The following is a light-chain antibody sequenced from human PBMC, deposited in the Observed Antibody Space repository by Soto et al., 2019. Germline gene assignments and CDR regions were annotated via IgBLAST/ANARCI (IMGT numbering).Light chain of an antibody. Sequence: DIPMTQSPSSLSASIGDRVTITCRASQSISIYLNWYQQKPGKAPKVLIYDASTLQSGVPSRFSGIGSGTDFTLTVSSLQPEDSATYYCQHSYNTPYTFGQGTKLEIK. CDR1: QSISIY. J-gene: IGKJ2*01. CDR2: DAS. V-gene: IGKV1-39*01. CDR3: QHSYNTPYT.